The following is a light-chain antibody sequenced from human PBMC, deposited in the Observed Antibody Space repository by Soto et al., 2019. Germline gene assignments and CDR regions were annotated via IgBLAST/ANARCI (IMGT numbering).Light chain of an antibody. CDR1: ESVSRN. V-gene: IGKV3-15*01. J-gene: IGKJ5*01. Sequence: EIVLTQSPATLSVSPGESATLSCRASESVSRNLAWFQQKPGQAPRLLIYGASTRATDVPARFSGSGSGTGFTLTISGLQSEDFAVYYYQQANNWHPITFGQGTRLEIK. CDR2: GAS. CDR3: QQANNWHPIT.